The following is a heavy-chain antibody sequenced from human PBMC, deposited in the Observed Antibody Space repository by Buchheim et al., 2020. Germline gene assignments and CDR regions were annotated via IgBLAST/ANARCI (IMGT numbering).Heavy chain of an antibody. CDR3: ARADSSSWLYGMDV. CDR1: GYTFTGYY. Sequence: QVQLVQSGAEVKKPGASVKVSCKASGYTFTGYYMHWVRQAPGQGLEWMGWINPNSGGQNYAQRFQGRVTMTRATSFRQASMELSRLRSDDTAVYYCARADSSSWLYGMDVWGQGTT. J-gene: IGHJ6*02. CDR2: INPNSGGQ. D-gene: IGHD6-13*01. V-gene: IGHV1-2*02.